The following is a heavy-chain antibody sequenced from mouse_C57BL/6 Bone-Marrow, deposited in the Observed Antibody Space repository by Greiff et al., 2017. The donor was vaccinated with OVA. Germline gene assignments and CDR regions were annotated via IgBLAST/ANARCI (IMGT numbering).Heavy chain of an antibody. CDR2: IHPNSGST. CDR3: ARRLYYGSSYFDY. V-gene: IGHV1-64*01. CDR1: GYTFTSYW. Sequence: QVQLQQPGAELVKPGASVKLSCKASGYTFTSYWMHWVKQSPGQGLEWIGMIHPNSGSTNYNEKFKSKATLTVDKSSSTAYMQLSSLTSEDSAVYYCARRLYYGSSYFDYWGQGTTLTVSS. D-gene: IGHD1-1*01. J-gene: IGHJ2*01.